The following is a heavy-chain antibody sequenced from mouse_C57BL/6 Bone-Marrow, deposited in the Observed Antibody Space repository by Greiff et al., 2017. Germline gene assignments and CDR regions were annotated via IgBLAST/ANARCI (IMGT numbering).Heavy chain of an antibody. CDR3: ARTLLYGSSYVGFAY. Sequence: EVQLVESGGGLVKPGGSLKLSCAASGFTFSSYAMSWVRQTPEKRLEWVATISDGGSYTYYPDNVKGRFTISRDNAKNNLYLQMSHLESEDTSMYYCARTLLYGSSYVGFAYWGQGTLVTVSA. J-gene: IGHJ3*01. CDR1: GFTFSSYA. D-gene: IGHD1-1*01. CDR2: ISDGGSYT. V-gene: IGHV5-4*01.